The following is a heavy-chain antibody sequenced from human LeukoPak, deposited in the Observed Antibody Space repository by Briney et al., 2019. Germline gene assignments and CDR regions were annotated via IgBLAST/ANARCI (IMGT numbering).Heavy chain of an antibody. CDR3: ARGLGYCSSTSCYRPRGQGPYFDY. CDR2: IYHSGST. J-gene: IGHJ4*02. Sequence: PSETLSLTCAVSGGSISSGGYSWSWIRQPPGKGLEWIGYIYHSGSTYYNPSLKSRVTISVDRSKNQFSLKLSSVPAADTAVYYCARGLGYCSSTSCYRPRGQGPYFDYWGQGTLVTVSS. V-gene: IGHV4-30-2*01. CDR1: GGSISSGGYS. D-gene: IGHD2-2*02.